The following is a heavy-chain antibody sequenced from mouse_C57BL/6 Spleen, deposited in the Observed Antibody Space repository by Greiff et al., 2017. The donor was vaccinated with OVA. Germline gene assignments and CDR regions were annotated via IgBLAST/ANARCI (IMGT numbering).Heavy chain of an antibody. Sequence: QVHVKQSGAELVRPGASVTLSCKASGYTFTDYEMHWVKQTPVHGLEWIGAIDPETGGTAYNQKFKGKAILTADKSSSTAYMELRSLTSEDSAVYYCTREGDFTTVVEVDYWGQGTTLTVSS. J-gene: IGHJ2*01. CDR3: TREGDFTTVVEVDY. CDR2: IDPETGGT. CDR1: GYTFTDYE. D-gene: IGHD1-1*01. V-gene: IGHV1-15*01.